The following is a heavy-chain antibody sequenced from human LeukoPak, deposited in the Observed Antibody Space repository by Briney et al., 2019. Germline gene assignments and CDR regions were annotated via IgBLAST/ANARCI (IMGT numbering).Heavy chain of an antibody. D-gene: IGHD5-18*01. CDR3: ARQIQLAYNWFDP. CDR2: INPNSGGT. V-gene: IGHV1-2*06. CDR1: GYTFTGYY. J-gene: IGHJ5*02. Sequence: ASVKVSCKASGYTFTGYYMHWVRQAPGQGLEWMGRINPNSGGTNYAQKFQGRVTMTRDTSISTAYMELSRLRPDDTAVYYCARQIQLAYNWFDPWGQGTLVTVSS.